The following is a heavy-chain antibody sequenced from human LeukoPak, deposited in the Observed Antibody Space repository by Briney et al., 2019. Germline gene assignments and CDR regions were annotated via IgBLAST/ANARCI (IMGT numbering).Heavy chain of an antibody. V-gene: IGHV3-20*04. CDR1: GFTFSNYA. CDR3: ARSRAYYGSGTYYNPRDY. J-gene: IGHJ4*02. CDR2: IKWNGGNT. Sequence: GGSLRLSCAASGFTFSNYAMSWVRQAPGKGLEWVSGIKWNGGNTAYADSVKGRFNISRDNAKNSLYLQMSSLRPEDTAFYYCARSRAYYGSGTYYNPRDYWGQGTLVTVSS. D-gene: IGHD3-10*01.